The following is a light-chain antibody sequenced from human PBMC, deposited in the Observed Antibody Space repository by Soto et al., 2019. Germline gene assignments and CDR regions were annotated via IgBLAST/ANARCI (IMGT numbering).Light chain of an antibody. CDR2: EGS. V-gene: IGLV2-23*03. J-gene: IGLJ2*01. Sequence: QSVLTQPASVSGSPGRSITISCTGTSSDVGSYNLVSWYQQHPGKAPKLMIYEGSKRPSGVSNRFSGSKSGNTASLTISGLQAEDEADYYCCSYAGSSTFLVFGGGTKLTVL. CDR3: CSYAGSSTFLV. CDR1: SSDVGSYNL.